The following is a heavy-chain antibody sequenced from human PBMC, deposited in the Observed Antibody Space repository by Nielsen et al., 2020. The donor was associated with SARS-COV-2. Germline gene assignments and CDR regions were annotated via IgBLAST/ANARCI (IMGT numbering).Heavy chain of an antibody. D-gene: IGHD6-19*01. Sequence: GESLKISCAASEFTFTGYSMNWVRQAPGKGLEWVSYISSSSSTIYYADSVKGRFTISRDNAKNSLYLQMNSLRAEDTAVYYCARDLGWGAVAGAGDYFDYWGQGTLVTVSS. V-gene: IGHV3-48*01. CDR2: ISSSSSTI. CDR3: ARDLGWGAVAGAGDYFDY. J-gene: IGHJ4*02. CDR1: EFTFTGYS.